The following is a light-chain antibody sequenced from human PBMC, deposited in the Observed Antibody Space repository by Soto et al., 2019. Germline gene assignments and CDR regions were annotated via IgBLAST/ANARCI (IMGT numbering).Light chain of an antibody. J-gene: IGKJ5*01. CDR1: QSISSY. CDR3: QQHNQLPIA. V-gene: IGKV3D-15*01. CDR2: GAS. Sequence: VLKQSPATLSVSKGERATFSCRASQSISSYLAWYQQKPGQAPRLLIYGASTRATGIPARFSGSGSGTEFTLTINSLQSEDSAVYYCQQHNQLPIAFGQVRLL.